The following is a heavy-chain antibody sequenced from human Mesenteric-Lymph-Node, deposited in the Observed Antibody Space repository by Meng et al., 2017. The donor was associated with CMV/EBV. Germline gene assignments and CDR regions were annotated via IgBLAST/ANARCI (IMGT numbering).Heavy chain of an antibody. D-gene: IGHD3-10*01. V-gene: IGHV1-18*01. CDR2: ISAYNGNT. CDR3: ARAVDYVGVDDY. CDR1: GYTFTNYG. J-gene: IGHJ4*02. Sequence: ASVKVSCKASGYTFTNYGISCVRQAPGQGLECMGWISAYNGNTNYAQKFQGRVTMTRDTSISTAYMELSRLRSDDTAVYYCARAVDYVGVDDYWGQGTLVTVSS.